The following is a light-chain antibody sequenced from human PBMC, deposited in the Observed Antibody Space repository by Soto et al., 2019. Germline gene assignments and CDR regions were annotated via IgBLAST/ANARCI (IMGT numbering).Light chain of an antibody. CDR1: QSVNNN. Sequence: EIILTQSPASLSVSPGERATLSCRASQSVNNNLAWYQQKRGQAPRLLIYGASTRATGIPGRFRGSGSGTEFTLTISSLQAEDVAVYYCQQYYSTPWTFGQGTKVDIK. CDR3: QQYYSTPWT. V-gene: IGKV3-15*01. CDR2: GAS. J-gene: IGKJ1*01.